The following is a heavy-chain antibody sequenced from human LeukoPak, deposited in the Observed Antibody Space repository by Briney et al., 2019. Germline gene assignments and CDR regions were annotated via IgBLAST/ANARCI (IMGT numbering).Heavy chain of an antibody. J-gene: IGHJ4*02. CDR2: ISAYNGNT. V-gene: IGHV1-18*01. CDR3: ARSSADYDILTGYYASPTTALDY. D-gene: IGHD3-9*01. Sequence: ASVKVSCKASGYTFTSYGISWVRQAPGQGLEWMGWISAYNGNTNYAQKLQGRVTMTTDTSTSTAYMELRSLRSDDTAVYYCARSSADYDILTGYYASPTTALDYWGQGTLVTVSS. CDR1: GYTFTSYG.